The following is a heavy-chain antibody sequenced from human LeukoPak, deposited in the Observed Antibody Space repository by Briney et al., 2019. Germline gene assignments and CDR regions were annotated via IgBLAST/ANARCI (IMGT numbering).Heavy chain of an antibody. CDR1: GFTFSSYE. CDR2: ISGSGTST. J-gene: IGHJ3*02. CDR3: AKDYGGSSDAFDI. D-gene: IGHD4-23*01. Sequence: GGSLRLSCAASGFTFSSYEMNWVRQAPGKGLEWVSSISGSGTSTYYADSVKGRFTISRDKPKNTLYLQMNSLRAEDTALYSCAKDYGGSSDAFDIWGQGTMVTVSS. V-gene: IGHV3-23*01.